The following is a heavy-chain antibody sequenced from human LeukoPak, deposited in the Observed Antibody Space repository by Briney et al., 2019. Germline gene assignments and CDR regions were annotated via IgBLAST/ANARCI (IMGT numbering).Heavy chain of an antibody. D-gene: IGHD5-24*01. V-gene: IGHV4-59*01. CDR3: ARGDGYNRV. Sequence: SETLSLTCTVSGGSINSYYWSWIRQPPGKGLEWIGSIYYSGSTNYNPSLKSRVTVSVDTSKNQFSLKLSSVTAADTAVYYCARGDGYNRVWGQGTLVTVSS. CDR2: IYYSGST. CDR1: GGSINSYY. J-gene: IGHJ4*02.